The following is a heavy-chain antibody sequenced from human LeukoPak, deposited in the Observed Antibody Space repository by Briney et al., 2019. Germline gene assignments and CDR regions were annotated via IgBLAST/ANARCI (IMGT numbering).Heavy chain of an antibody. Sequence: ASVKVSCKASGYTFTGYYMHWVRQAPGQGLEWMGWINPNSGGTNYAQKFQGRVTMTRDTSISTAYMELSRLRSDDTAVYYCARDFVRGYSSSWYDYWGQGTLVTVSS. D-gene: IGHD6-13*01. V-gene: IGHV1-2*02. CDR3: ARDFVRGYSSSWYDY. CDR2: INPNSGGT. CDR1: GYTFTGYY. J-gene: IGHJ4*02.